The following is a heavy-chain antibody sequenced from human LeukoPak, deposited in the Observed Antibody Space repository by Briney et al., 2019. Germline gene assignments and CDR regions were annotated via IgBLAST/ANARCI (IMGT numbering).Heavy chain of an antibody. V-gene: IGHV4-59*12. CDR3: ASATITTTTTAFDY. J-gene: IGHJ4*02. CDR1: GGSISSYY. D-gene: IGHD4-11*01. Sequence: SETLSLTCTVSGGSISSYYWSWIRQPPGKGLEWIGYIYYSGSTNYNPSLKSRVTMSVDTSKNQFSLKLSSVTAADTAVYYCASATITTTTTAFDYWGQGTLVTVSS. CDR2: IYYSGST.